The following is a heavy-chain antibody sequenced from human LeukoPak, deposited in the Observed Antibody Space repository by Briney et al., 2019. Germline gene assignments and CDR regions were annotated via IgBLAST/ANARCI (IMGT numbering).Heavy chain of an antibody. CDR2: IDPSDSYT. CDR3: ARHQGKWAMALDY. V-gene: IGHV5-10-1*01. CDR1: GYSFTCYW. D-gene: IGHD6-19*01. Sequence: KPGESLRISCKGSGYSFTCYWIRWVRQMPGKGLEWMGRIDPSDSYTNYSPSFQGHVTISADKSISTAYLQWSSLKASDTAMYYCARHQGKWAMALDYWGQGTLVTVSS. J-gene: IGHJ4*02.